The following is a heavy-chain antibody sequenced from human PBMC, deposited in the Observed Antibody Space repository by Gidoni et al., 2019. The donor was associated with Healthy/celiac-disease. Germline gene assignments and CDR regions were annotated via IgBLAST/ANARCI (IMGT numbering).Heavy chain of an antibody. J-gene: IGHJ4*02. CDR3: AKYRFLEWLSVLGY. V-gene: IGHV3-23*01. Sequence: EVQLLESGGGLVQPGGSLRLSCAASGFNFSSYAMSWVRPAPGKGLEWVSAISGSGGSTYYADSVKGRFTISRDNSKNTLYLQMNSLRAEDTAVYYCAKYRFLEWLSVLGYWGQGTLVTVSS. CDR1: GFNFSSYA. D-gene: IGHD3-3*01. CDR2: ISGSGGST.